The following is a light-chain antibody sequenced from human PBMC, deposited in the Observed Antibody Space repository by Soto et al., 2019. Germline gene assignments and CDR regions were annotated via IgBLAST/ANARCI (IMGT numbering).Light chain of an antibody. CDR1: QSISRY. Sequence: PSSLSASVGDRVTISCRASQSISRYLNWYQQKPGLVPKLLIYATSTLQSGVPSRFSGSGSGTDYTLTISSLQLEDFATYYCQQSYTIPLTFGQGTKVDIK. V-gene: IGKV1-39*01. CDR2: ATS. J-gene: IGKJ1*01. CDR3: QQSYTIPLT.